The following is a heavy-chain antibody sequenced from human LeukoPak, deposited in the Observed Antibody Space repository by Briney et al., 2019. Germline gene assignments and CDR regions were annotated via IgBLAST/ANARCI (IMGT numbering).Heavy chain of an antibody. D-gene: IGHD1-26*01. CDR3: ARRLGATQPYFDF. V-gene: IGHV5-51*01. J-gene: IGHJ4*02. Sequence: GESLKISCKASGYRFTSYWIGWVRQLPGKGLECMGIIHPGDSETRYSPSFQGQVTISADRSISPAYLQWSGLKASDTAMYYCARRLGATQPYFDFWGQGALVTVSS. CDR2: IHPGDSET. CDR1: GYRFTSYW.